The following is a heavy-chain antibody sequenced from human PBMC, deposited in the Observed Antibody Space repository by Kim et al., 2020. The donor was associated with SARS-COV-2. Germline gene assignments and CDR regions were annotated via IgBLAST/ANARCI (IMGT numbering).Heavy chain of an antibody. D-gene: IGHD2-2*01. CDR3: AKDRSIVVVPAALMDV. Sequence: LSLTCAASGFPFSSYGMHWVRQAPGKGLEWVAVISYDGSNKYYADSVKGRFTISRDNSKNTLYLQMNSLRAEDTAVYYCAKDRSIVVVPAALMDVWGQGTTVTVSS. CDR1: GFPFSSYG. J-gene: IGHJ6*02. V-gene: IGHV3-30*18. CDR2: ISYDGSNK.